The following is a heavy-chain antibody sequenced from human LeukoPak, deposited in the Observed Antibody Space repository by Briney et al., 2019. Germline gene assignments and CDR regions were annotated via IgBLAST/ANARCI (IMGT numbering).Heavy chain of an antibody. Sequence: GGSLRLSCAASGFTFSDYYMNWIRQAPGKGLEWVSVIYSGGSTYYADSVKGRFTISRDNSKNTLYLQMNSLRAEDAAVYYCAKEGSRWYAGYYYYGMDVWGQGTTVTVSS. D-gene: IGHD6-19*01. V-gene: IGHV3-66*01. J-gene: IGHJ6*02. CDR3: AKEGSRWYAGYYYYGMDV. CDR2: IYSGGST. CDR1: GFTFSDYY.